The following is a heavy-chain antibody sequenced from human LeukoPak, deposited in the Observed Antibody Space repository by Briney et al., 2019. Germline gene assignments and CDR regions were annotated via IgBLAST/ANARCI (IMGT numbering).Heavy chain of an antibody. J-gene: IGHJ6*02. CDR3: ARDVSGSGSDPYYYYYGMDV. D-gene: IGHD3-10*01. CDR2: ISSSGSTI. V-gene: IGHV3-11*01. CDR1: GFTFSDYY. Sequence: KPGGSLRLSCAASGFTFSDYYMSWIRQAPGKGLEWVSYISSSGSTIYYADSVKGRFTISRDNAKNSLYLQMNSLRAEDTAVYYCARDVSGSGSDPYYYYYGMDVWGQGTTVTVSS.